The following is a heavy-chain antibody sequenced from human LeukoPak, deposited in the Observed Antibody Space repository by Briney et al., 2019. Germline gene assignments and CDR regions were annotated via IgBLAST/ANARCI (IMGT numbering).Heavy chain of an antibody. D-gene: IGHD3-10*01. J-gene: IGHJ4*02. Sequence: GGSLRLSCAASGFTFSNYWMRWVRQAPGKWLEWVANIKQDGSEKYYVDSVKGRLTISRDNAKNSLYLQMNSLRAEDTAVYYCARGQKLLWFGEAFDYWGQGTLVTVSS. CDR2: IKQDGSEK. CDR3: ARGQKLLWFGEAFDY. CDR1: GFTFSNYW. V-gene: IGHV3-7*01.